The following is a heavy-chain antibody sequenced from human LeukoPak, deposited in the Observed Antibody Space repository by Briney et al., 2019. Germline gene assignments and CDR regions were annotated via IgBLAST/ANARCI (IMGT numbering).Heavy chain of an antibody. V-gene: IGHV3-21*01. D-gene: IGHD3-3*01. CDR1: GFTFSSYR. CDR3: ARDSSGITIFGVGNNFDY. Sequence: GGFLRLSCAASGFTFSSYRMNWVRQAPGKGLEWVSSISSSSSYIYYADSVKGRFTISRDNAKNSLYLQMNSLRAEDTAVYYCARDSSGITIFGVGNNFDYWGQGTLVTVSS. CDR2: ISSSSSYI. J-gene: IGHJ4*02.